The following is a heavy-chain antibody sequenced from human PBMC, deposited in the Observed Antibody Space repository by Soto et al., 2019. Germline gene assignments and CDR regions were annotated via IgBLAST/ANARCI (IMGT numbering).Heavy chain of an antibody. CDR3: ARDRVVGPAARVGYYYYGMDV. Sequence: QVQLAQSGAEVKKPGSSVKVSCKASGGTFSSYAISWVRQAPGQGLEWMGGIIPIFGTAKYAQKFQGRVTVAADKSTSITYMELSSLRAEVTAVYYCARDRVVGPAARVGYYYYGMDVWAQGTTVTVSS. CDR1: GGTFSSYA. V-gene: IGHV1-69*06. J-gene: IGHJ6*02. D-gene: IGHD2-2*01. CDR2: IIPIFGTA.